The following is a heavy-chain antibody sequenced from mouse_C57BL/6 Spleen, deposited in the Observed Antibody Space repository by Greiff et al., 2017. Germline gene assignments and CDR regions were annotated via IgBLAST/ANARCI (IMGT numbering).Heavy chain of an antibody. D-gene: IGHD1-1*01. Sequence: QVQLKESGPELVKPGASVKISCKASGYAFSSSWMNWVKQRPGKGLEWIGRIYPGDGDTNYNGKITGKATLTADKSSSTAYMQLSSMTTEDSAVYFCLSSTGDYWGQGTTLTVSS. CDR1: GYAFSSSW. J-gene: IGHJ2*01. CDR2: IYPGDGDT. V-gene: IGHV1-82*01. CDR3: LSSTGDY.